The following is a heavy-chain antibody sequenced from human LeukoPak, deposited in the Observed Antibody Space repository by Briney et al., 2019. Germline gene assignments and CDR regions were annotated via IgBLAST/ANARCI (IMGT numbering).Heavy chain of an antibody. CDR1: GGTFSSYA. CDR3: ARDLGWGDYYYMDV. Sequence: GASVKVSCKASGGTFSSYAISWVRQAPGQGLEWMGGIIPIFGTANYAQKFQGRVTITTDESTSTAYMELSSLRSEDTAVYYCARDLGWGDYYYMDVWGKGTTVIVSS. D-gene: IGHD6-19*01. V-gene: IGHV1-69*05. J-gene: IGHJ6*03. CDR2: IIPIFGTA.